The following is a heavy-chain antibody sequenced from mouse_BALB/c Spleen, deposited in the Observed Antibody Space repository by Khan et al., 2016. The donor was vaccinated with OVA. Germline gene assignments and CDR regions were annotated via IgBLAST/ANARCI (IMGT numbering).Heavy chain of an antibody. CDR2: ISYSGST. V-gene: IGHV3-2*02. D-gene: IGHD1-1*01. CDR3: ARGNYYGYYFDY. Sequence: EVQLQESGPGLVKPSQSLSLTCTVTGYSITSDYAWNWIRQFPGNKLEWMGYISYSGSTSYNPSLKSRISIIRDTSKNQFFLQLNSVTAEDTATYYCARGNYYGYYFDYWGQGTPLTVSS. CDR1: GYSITSDYA. J-gene: IGHJ2*01.